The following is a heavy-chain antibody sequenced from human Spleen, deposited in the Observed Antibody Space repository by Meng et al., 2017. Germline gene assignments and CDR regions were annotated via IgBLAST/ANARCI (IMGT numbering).Heavy chain of an antibody. Sequence: GESLKISCAASGFTFSSYAMSWVRQAPGKGLEWVSAISGSGGSTYYADSVKGRFTISRDNAKNTLYLQMNTLRDEDTAVYYCARDALSPFYGDYVGRVIDYWGQGTLVTVSS. D-gene: IGHD4-17*01. CDR1: GFTFSSYA. CDR3: ARDALSPFYGDYVGRVIDY. J-gene: IGHJ4*02. CDR2: ISGSGGST. V-gene: IGHV3-23*01.